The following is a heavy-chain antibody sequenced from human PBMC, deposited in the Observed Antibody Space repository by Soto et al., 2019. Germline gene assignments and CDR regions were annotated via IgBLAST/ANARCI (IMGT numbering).Heavy chain of an antibody. Sequence: SETLSLTCTVSDGSISSYHWGWIRQPPGKGLEWIAYLYYSGSTNYNPPLESRVTISVDTSKNQFSLKLSSVTAADTAVYYCAGRRRGSSPGSWYFDSWGQGTLVTVSS. CDR3: AGRRRGSSPGSWYFDS. V-gene: IGHV4-59*01. J-gene: IGHJ4*02. CDR1: DGSISSYH. CDR2: LYYSGST. D-gene: IGHD2-15*01.